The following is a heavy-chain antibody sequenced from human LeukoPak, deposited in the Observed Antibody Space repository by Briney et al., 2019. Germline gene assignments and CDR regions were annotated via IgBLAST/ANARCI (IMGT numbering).Heavy chain of an antibody. V-gene: IGHV3-15*01. CDR2: IIGRTDRETT. CDR1: GLLFSVAW. D-gene: IGHD3-16*02. Sequence: PGGSLRLSCAVSGLLFSVAWMSWVRQGPGEGLGWVGRIIGRTDRETTDFAAPVKCRFTISRDVSKNTIHLQMNSLRAEDTAVYYCAKEVGQNTFGGVIVMSWLDPWGQGTLVTVSS. CDR3: AKEVGQNTFGGVIVMSWLDP. J-gene: IGHJ5*02.